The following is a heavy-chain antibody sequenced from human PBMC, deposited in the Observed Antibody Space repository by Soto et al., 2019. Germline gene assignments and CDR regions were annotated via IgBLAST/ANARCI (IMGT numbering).Heavy chain of an antibody. CDR2: ISWDGGST. Sequence: GGSLRLSCAASGFTFDDYTMHWVRQAPGKGLEWVSLISWDGGSTYYADSVKGRFTISRDNSKNSLYLQMNSLRTEDTALYYCAKDRIRGYSYGYGMDVWGQGTTVTVSS. D-gene: IGHD5-18*01. J-gene: IGHJ6*02. V-gene: IGHV3-43*01. CDR1: GFTFDDYT. CDR3: AKDRIRGYSYGYGMDV.